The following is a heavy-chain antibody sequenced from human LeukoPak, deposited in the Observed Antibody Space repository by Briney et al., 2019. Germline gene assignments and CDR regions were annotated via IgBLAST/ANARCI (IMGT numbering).Heavy chain of an antibody. D-gene: IGHD3-10*01. CDR1: GYTFTGYY. CDR2: INPNSGGT. Sequence: ASVKVSCTASGYTFTGYYMHWVRQAPGQGLEWMGWINPNSGGTNYAQKFQGRVTMTRDTSISTAYMELSRLRSDDTAVYYCARLVVRGVITPDYWGQGTLVTVSS. CDR3: ARLVVRGVITPDY. J-gene: IGHJ4*02. V-gene: IGHV1-2*02.